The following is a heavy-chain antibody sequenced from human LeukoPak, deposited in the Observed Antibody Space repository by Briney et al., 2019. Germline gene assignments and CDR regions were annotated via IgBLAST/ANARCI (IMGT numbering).Heavy chain of an antibody. V-gene: IGHV4-59*08. D-gene: IGHD3-22*01. CDR1: GGSISSYY. Sequence: SETLSLTCTVSGGSISSYYWSWIRQPPGKGLEWIGYIYYSGSTNYNPSLKSRVTISVDTSKNQFSLKLSSVTAADTAVYYCARRGGSHAYDSSGYSWFDYWGQGTLVTVSS. J-gene: IGHJ4*02. CDR2: IYYSGST. CDR3: ARRGGSHAYDSSGYSWFDY.